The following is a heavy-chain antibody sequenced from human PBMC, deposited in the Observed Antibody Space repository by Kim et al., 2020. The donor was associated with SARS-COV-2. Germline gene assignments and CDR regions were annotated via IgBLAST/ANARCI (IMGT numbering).Heavy chain of an antibody. J-gene: IGHJ3*02. Sequence: SNKYYADSVKGQFTNSRDNSKTTLSLQMTSLRAEDTAVYYCARQNEAFDIWAQGTMVTVSS. V-gene: IGHV3-33*01. CDR3: ARQNEAFDI. CDR2: SNK.